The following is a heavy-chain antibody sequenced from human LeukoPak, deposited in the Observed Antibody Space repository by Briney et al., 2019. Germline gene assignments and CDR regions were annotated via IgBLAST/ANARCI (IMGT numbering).Heavy chain of an antibody. V-gene: IGHV4-59*01. CDR1: GGSISSYY. CDR2: IYYSGST. CDR3: ARWGIAARLFDY. D-gene: IGHD6-6*01. J-gene: IGHJ4*02. Sequence: SETLSLTCTVSGGSISSYYWSWIRQPPGKGLEWIGYIYYSGSTNYNPSLKSRVTISVDTSKNQCSLKLSSVTAADTAVYYCARWGIAARLFDYWGQGTLVTVSS.